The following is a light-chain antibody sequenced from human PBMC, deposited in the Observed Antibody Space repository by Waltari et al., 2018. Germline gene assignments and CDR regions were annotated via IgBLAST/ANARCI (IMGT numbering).Light chain of an antibody. Sequence: DIVMTQSTDTLAVSLGERDTINCKSSQSVLYSSNNKNYLAWYQQRPGQPPKLLIYWASTRESVVPDRFSGSGSGTDFTLTISSLQAEDVAVYYCQQYYSTPRTFGQGTKVEIE. V-gene: IGKV4-1*01. CDR1: QSVLYSSNNKNY. J-gene: IGKJ1*01. CDR2: WAS. CDR3: QQYYSTPRT.